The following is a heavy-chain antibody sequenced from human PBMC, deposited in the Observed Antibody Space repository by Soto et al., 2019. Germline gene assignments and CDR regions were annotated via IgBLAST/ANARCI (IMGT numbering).Heavy chain of an antibody. J-gene: IGHJ4*02. CDR2: INPSGGST. CDR3: ARDRFAKYYDFWSGYSDY. Sequence: ASVKVSCKASGYTFTSYYMHWVRQAPGQGLEWMGIINPSGGSTSYAQKFQGRVTMTRDTSTSTVYMELSSLRSEDTAVYYCARDRFAKYYDFWSGYSDYWGQGTLVTVSS. CDR1: GYTFTSYY. D-gene: IGHD3-3*01. V-gene: IGHV1-46*03.